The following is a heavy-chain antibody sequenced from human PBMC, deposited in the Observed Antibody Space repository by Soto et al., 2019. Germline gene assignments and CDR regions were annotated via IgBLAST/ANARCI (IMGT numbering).Heavy chain of an antibody. CDR3: ARSKVD. CDR1: GFSVSGSY. J-gene: IGHJ4*02. Sequence: DVQVVESGGGLVQPGGSLRLSCAVSGFSVSGSYMCWVRQAPGKGLEWVSGVYSGGNAYYADYVKGRFTISRDNSRNTVFLQMNSLRVEDTAVYYCARSKVDWGQGTLVTVSS. V-gene: IGHV3-66*01. CDR2: VYSGGNA. D-gene: IGHD4-4*01.